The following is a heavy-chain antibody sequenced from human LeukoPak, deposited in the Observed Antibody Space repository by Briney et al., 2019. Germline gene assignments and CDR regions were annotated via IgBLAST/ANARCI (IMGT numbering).Heavy chain of an antibody. CDR3: ARRGHGYGSPFDY. J-gene: IGHJ4*02. CDR1: EFTFSSYS. Sequence: GGSLRLSCAASEFTFSSYSMNWVRQAPGKGLEWVSMIYHNGNTFYTDSVKGRFTISRDNSKNTLDLQVNSLRAEDTAVYYCARRGHGYGSPFDYWGQGTLVTVSS. D-gene: IGHD5-18*01. V-gene: IGHV3-66*04. CDR2: IYHNGNT.